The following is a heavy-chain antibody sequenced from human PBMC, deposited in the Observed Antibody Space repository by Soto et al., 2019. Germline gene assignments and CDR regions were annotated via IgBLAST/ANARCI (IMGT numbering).Heavy chain of an antibody. CDR1: GGSVSSDDYY. D-gene: IGHD2-2*01. Sequence: LSLTFTVSGGSVSSDDYYWTWIRQPPGKGLEWIGYMYYSGTTNYSPSLKSRVTMSVDTSRNQFSLKLNSVTAADTAVYYCARGVDCSSSSCYRYYGMDVWGQGTTVTVSS. V-gene: IGHV4-61*08. J-gene: IGHJ6*02. CDR3: ARGVDCSSSSCYRYYGMDV. CDR2: MYYSGTT.